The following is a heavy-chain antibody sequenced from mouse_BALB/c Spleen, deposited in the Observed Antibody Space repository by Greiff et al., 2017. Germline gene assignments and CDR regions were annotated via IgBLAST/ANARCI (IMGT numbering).Heavy chain of an antibody. CDR3: ASGYYYGSSLYAMDY. V-gene: IGHV2-9*02. Sequence: VQLQQSGPGLVAPSQSLSITCTVSGFSLTSYGVHWVRQPPGKGLEWLGVIWAGGSTNYNSALMSRLSISKDNSKSQVFLKMNSLQTDDTAMYYCASGYYYGSSLYAMDYWGQGTSVTVSS. CDR1: GFSLTSYG. J-gene: IGHJ4*01. CDR2: IWAGGST. D-gene: IGHD1-1*01.